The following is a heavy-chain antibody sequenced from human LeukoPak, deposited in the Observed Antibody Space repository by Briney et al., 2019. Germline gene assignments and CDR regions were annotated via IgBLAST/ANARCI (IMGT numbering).Heavy chain of an antibody. CDR3: ARAGIVVVPAAKGDYFDY. V-gene: IGHV4-31*03. D-gene: IGHD2-2*01. CDR2: IYYSGST. CDR1: GGSISSGGYY. Sequence: SETLSLTCTVSGGSISSGGYYWRWIRQHPGRSLEWIEYIYYSGSTYYNPSLKSRVTISVDTSKNQFSLKLSSVTAADTAVYYCARAGIVVVPAAKGDYFDYWGQGTLVTISS. J-gene: IGHJ4*02.